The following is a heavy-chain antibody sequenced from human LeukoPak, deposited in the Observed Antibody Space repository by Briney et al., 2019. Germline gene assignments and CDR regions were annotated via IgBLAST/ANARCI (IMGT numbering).Heavy chain of an antibody. D-gene: IGHD4-17*01. CDR3: AGGGDDYGDYFDY. V-gene: IGHV4-59*01. Sequence: PSETLSLTCSVSGGSISSYYWRWIRQPPGKGVEGVGYMYYCGSTNYSPSLKSRVTISVATSKTQFSLKLSSVTAADTAVYYCAGGGDDYGDYFDYWGQGTLVTVSS. J-gene: IGHJ4*02. CDR2: MYYCGST. CDR1: GGSISSYY.